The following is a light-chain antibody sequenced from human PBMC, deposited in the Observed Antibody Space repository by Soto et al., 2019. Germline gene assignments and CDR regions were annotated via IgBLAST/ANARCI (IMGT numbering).Light chain of an antibody. V-gene: IGKV1-39*01. J-gene: IGKJ4*01. Sequence: DIQMTQSPSSLSAAGGERVTITCRASQGIRNDLGWYQQKPGKAPKLLIYAASSLQSGVPSRFSGSGSGTDFTLTISSLQPEDFATYYCQQSYSTPLTFGGGTKVDIK. CDR1: QGIRND. CDR2: AAS. CDR3: QQSYSTPLT.